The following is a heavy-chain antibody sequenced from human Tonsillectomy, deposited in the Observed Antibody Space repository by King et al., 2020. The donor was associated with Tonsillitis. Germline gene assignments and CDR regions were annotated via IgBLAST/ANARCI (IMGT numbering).Heavy chain of an antibody. CDR1: GGTFSNYA. V-gene: IGHV1-69*04. Sequence: QLVQSGAEVKEPGSSVKVSCKASGGTFSNYAISWVRQTPGQGLEWMGRIIPILGVANSAQKFQGRVTITADKSTSTAYMEVSSLRSEDTAVYYCAREDFSSKYFDYWGQGTLVTVSS. CDR2: IIPILGVA. D-gene: IGHD4-11*01. J-gene: IGHJ4*02. CDR3: AREDFSSKYFDY.